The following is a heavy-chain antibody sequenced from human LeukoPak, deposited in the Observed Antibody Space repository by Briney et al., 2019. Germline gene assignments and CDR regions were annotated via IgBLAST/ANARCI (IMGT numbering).Heavy chain of an antibody. V-gene: IGHV3-30*04. CDR3: AREGRWLQFDY. CDR2: ISYDGSNK. D-gene: IGHD5-24*01. Sequence: GGSLRLSCAASGFTFSSYAMHWVRQAPGKGLEWVAVISYDGSNKYYADSVKGRFTISRDNSKNTLYLQMNSLRAEDTAVYYCAREGRWLQFDYWGQGTLVTVSS. CDR1: GFTFSSYA. J-gene: IGHJ4*02.